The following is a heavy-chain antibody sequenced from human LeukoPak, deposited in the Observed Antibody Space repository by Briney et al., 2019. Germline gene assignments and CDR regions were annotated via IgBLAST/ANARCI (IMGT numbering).Heavy chain of an antibody. D-gene: IGHD2-2*01. CDR2: INHSGST. CDR3: ARTLAMRNWFDP. Sequence: SETLSLTCAVYGGSFSGYYWSWIRQPPGKGLEWIGEINHSGSTNYNPSLKSRVPISVDTSKNQFSLKLSSVTAADTAVYYCARTLAMRNWFDPWGQGTLVTVSS. V-gene: IGHV4-34*01. J-gene: IGHJ5*02. CDR1: GGSFSGYY.